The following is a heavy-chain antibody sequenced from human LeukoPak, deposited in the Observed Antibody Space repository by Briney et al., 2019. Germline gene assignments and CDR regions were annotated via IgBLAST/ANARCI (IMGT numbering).Heavy chain of an antibody. Sequence: GESLKISCKGSGYSFTSYWIGWVRQMPGKGLEWMGIIYPGDSDTRYSPSFQGQVTISADKSISTAYLQWSSLKASDTAMYYCALVAGLPEDYYYFDYWGQGTLVTVSS. CDR1: GYSFTSYW. CDR3: ALVAGLPEDYYYFDY. CDR2: IYPGDSDT. J-gene: IGHJ4*02. D-gene: IGHD6-19*01. V-gene: IGHV5-51*01.